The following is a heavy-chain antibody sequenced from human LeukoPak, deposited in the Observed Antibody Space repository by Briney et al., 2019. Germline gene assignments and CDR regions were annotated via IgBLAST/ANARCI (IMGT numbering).Heavy chain of an antibody. Sequence: ASVKVSCKASGYTFTGYYMHRVRQAPGQGLEWMGWINPNSGGTNYAQKFQGRVTMTRDTSISTAYMELSRLRSDDTAVYYCARDRPNCSSTSCYEPLFDYWGQGTLVTVSS. J-gene: IGHJ4*02. V-gene: IGHV1-2*02. CDR3: ARDRPNCSSTSCYEPLFDY. CDR1: GYTFTGYY. CDR2: INPNSGGT. D-gene: IGHD2-2*01.